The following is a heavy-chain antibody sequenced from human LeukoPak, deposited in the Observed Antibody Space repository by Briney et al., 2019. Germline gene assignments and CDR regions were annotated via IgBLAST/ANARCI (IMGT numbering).Heavy chain of an antibody. CDR1: GGSFSGYY. J-gene: IGHJ5*02. CDR3: AREPITIFGVVIGFDP. CDR2: INHSGST. D-gene: IGHD3-3*01. Sequence: SETLSLTCAVYGGSFSGYYWSWIRQPPGKGLEWIGEINHSGSTNYNPSLKSRVTISVDTSKNQFSLKLSSVTAADTAVYYCAREPITIFGVVIGFDPWGQGTLVTVSS. V-gene: IGHV4-34*01.